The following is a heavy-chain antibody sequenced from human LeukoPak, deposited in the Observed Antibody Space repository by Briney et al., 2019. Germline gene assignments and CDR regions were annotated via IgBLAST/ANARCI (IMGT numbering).Heavy chain of an antibody. D-gene: IGHD6-6*01. V-gene: IGHV4-4*02. CDR2: IYHSGST. CDR3: ARVTSSSSYYYYYYYMDV. J-gene: IGHJ6*03. Sequence: SETLSLTCAVSGGWWSWVRQPPGRGLKWIGEIYHSGSTNYNPSLKSRVTISVDTSKNQFSLKLSSVTAADTAVYYCARVTSSSSYYYYYYYMDVWGKGTTVTVSS. CDR1: GGW.